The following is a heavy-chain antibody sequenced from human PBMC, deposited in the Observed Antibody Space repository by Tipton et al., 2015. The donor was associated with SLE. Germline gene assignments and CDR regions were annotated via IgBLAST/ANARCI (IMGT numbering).Heavy chain of an antibody. J-gene: IGHJ4*02. CDR3: ARDGLRGIGMFFDY. CDR1: GFTFNNYA. V-gene: IGHV3-64*02. D-gene: IGHD3/OR15-3a*01. Sequence: SLRLSCAASGFTFNNYAIHWIRQAPGKGLEYVSAISSSGNTYYADSVKGRFTISRDNSKNTLDLQMGSLRAEDTAVYYCARDGLRGIGMFFDYWGQGTLVTVSS. CDR2: ISSSGNT.